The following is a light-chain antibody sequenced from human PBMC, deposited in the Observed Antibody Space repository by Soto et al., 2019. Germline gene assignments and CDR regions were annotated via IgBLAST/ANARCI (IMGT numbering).Light chain of an antibody. CDR1: QSVRSN. V-gene: IGKV3D-15*01. J-gene: IGKJ5*01. Sequence: EIVMTQSRATLSVSPGERAALSCRASQSVRSNLAWYQQKPGQAPRLLIYGASTRATGIPARFSGSGSGTEFTLTISSLQSEDLAVYYCQQYNNWPAITFGQGTRLEI. CDR2: GAS. CDR3: QQYNNWPAIT.